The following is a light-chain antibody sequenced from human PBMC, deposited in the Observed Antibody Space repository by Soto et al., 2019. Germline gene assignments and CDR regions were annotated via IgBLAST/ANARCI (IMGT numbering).Light chain of an antibody. J-gene: IGKJ5*01. CDR1: QSISIY. Sequence: IRMTQSPSSLSASTGDRVTITFRASQSISIYLNWYQLKPGKAPNLLMYGASYLKSGVPTRFSGSGSGTDFTLTISSLQPEDFAIYYCQQTYTTPEITFGQGTRLEIK. CDR3: QQTYTTPEIT. V-gene: IGKV1-39*01. CDR2: GAS.